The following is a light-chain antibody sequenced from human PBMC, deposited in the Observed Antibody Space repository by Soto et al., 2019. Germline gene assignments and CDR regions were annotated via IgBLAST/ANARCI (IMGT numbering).Light chain of an antibody. CDR3: SSYTRSSTLVV. CDR1: SSDVGGYNY. J-gene: IGLJ2*01. CDR2: DVS. Sequence: QSVLTQPASVSGSPGQSITISCAGTSSDVGGYNYVSWYQQHPGKAPKLMIYDVSNRPSGVSNRFSGSKSGNTASLTISGLQAEDEAVYYCSSYTRSSTLVVFGGGTKLTVL. V-gene: IGLV2-14*01.